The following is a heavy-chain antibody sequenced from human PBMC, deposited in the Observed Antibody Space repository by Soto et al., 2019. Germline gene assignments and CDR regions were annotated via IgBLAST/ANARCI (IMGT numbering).Heavy chain of an antibody. CDR2: MNPNSGNT. D-gene: IGHD3-3*01. Sequence: ASVKVSCKASGYTFTSYDINWVRRATGQGLEWMGWMNPNSGNTGYAQKFQGRVTMTRNTSISTAYMELSSLRSEDTAVYYCARGYDFWSGADDYYYYYMDVSGKGTTATVSS. CDR3: ARGYDFWSGADDYYYYYMDV. V-gene: IGHV1-8*01. J-gene: IGHJ6*03. CDR1: GYTFTSYD.